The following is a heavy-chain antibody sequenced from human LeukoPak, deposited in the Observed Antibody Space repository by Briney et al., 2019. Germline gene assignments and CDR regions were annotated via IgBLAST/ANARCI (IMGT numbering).Heavy chain of an antibody. Sequence: SETLSLTCTVSGGLISRIEYYWGWVRQSPVRGLEWLGHIYHTGTTLYSPHLNNRLTLSVDSSKNQFSLTLNSVTAEDTAVYYCASVSVWELATHPGGSFDYWGRGILVTVSS. J-gene: IGHJ4*02. CDR2: IYHTGTT. D-gene: IGHD1-26*01. CDR3: ASVSVWELATHPGGSFDY. CDR1: GGLISRIEYY. V-gene: IGHV4-30-4*01.